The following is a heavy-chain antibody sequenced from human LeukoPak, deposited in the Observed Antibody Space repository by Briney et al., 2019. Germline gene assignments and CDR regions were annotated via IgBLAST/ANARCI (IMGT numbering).Heavy chain of an antibody. D-gene: IGHD6-19*01. Sequence: ASVKVSCKASGYTSTTYYMHWVRQAPGQGLEWMGLINFSDGNTHYAERFQGRVTMTRDTSTGTVYMELSSLRFEDAAVYYCATDKSGWGAAPYWGQGTLVTVPS. CDR2: INFSDGNT. J-gene: IGHJ4*02. CDR1: GYTSTTYY. V-gene: IGHV1-46*01. CDR3: ATDKSGWGAAPY.